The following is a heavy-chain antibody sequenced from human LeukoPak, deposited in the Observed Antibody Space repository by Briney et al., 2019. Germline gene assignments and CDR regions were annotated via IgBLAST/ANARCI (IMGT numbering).Heavy chain of an antibody. Sequence: GGSLRLSCAASGFTFRNAWMTWVRQAPGQGLEWVGRIKSKTDGGTTDYAAPVKVRFTISRDDSKNTLYLQMNSLKTEDTALYYCTTTYNYDSSGSIVDYWGQRTLVTVSS. CDR1: GFTFRNAW. CDR3: TTTYNYDSSGSIVDY. V-gene: IGHV3-15*01. J-gene: IGHJ4*02. CDR2: IKSKTDGGTT. D-gene: IGHD3-22*01.